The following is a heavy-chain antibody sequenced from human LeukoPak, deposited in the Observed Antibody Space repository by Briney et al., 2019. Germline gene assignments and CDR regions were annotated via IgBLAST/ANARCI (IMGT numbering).Heavy chain of an antibody. CDR1: GYSFTSYW. V-gene: IGHV5-51*01. D-gene: IGHD3-22*01. CDR2: IYPGDSDT. Sequence: GESLKISCKGSGYSFTSYWIGWVRQMPGKGLEWMGIIYPGDSDTRYSPSFQGQVTISADKSISTAYLQWSSLKASDTAMYYCARLRGYYDSSGYYSSPFDYWGQGTLVTVSS. CDR3: ARLRGYYDSSGYYSSPFDY. J-gene: IGHJ4*02.